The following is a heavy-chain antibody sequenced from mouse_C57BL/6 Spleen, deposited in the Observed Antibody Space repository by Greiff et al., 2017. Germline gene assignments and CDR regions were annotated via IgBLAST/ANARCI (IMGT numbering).Heavy chain of an antibody. CDR3: ARREGDYYAMGY. J-gene: IGHJ4*01. V-gene: IGHV5-15*01. CDR2: ISNLAYSI. Sequence: EVMLVESGGGLVQPGGSLKLSCAASGFTFSDYGMAWVRQAPRKGPEWVAFISNLAYSIYYADTVTGGFTISRENAKNTLYPEMSSLRSEDTAMYYCARREGDYYAMGYWGQGTSVTVSS. CDR1: GFTFSDYG.